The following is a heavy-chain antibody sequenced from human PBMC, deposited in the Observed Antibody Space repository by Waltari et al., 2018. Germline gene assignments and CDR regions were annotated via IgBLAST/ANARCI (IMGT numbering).Heavy chain of an antibody. V-gene: IGHV3-23*03. CDR1: GVTFSSYA. D-gene: IGHD6-13*01. J-gene: IGHJ4*02. CDR3: AESRAAAGLDS. Sequence: EVQLLESGGGLVQPGGSLRLSCSGVTFSSYAMSWVRQAPGMGLEWVSVLNNDGTTHYVDSVEGRFTISRDHSDNTLHLQMSSRRAEDTAVYYCAESRAAAGLDSWGQGTLVTVSS. CDR2: LNNDGTT.